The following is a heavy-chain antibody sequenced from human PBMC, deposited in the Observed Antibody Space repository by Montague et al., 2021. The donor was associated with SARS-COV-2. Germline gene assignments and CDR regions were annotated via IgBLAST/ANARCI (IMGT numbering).Heavy chain of an antibody. Sequence: SETLSLTCAIYDGSLSNYYWNWIRQPPGKGLECIGEINRGGNTNXNPSLKSRVTVSVDTSKSQVSLKLTSVTAADTAVFYCARSTVTNSPFGFSNKLRSRYNGMDVWGQGTTVTVSS. CDR3: ARSTVTNSPFGFSNKLRSRYNGMDV. V-gene: IGHV4-34*01. D-gene: IGHD4-17*01. CDR2: INRGGNT. CDR1: DGSLSNYY. J-gene: IGHJ6*02.